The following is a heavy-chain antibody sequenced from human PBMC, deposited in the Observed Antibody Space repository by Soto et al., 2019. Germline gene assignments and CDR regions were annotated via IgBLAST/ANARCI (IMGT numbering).Heavy chain of an antibody. CDR2: IYYTGTT. Sequence: SETLSLTCTVSGGSISSGDYDWNWIRQPPGKGLEWIGYIYYTGTTKYNPSLKSRATLSVDTAKNRFSLNLTSLTAADTAVYYCARGEWFHPWGQGTLVTAPQ. CDR3: ARGEWFHP. J-gene: IGHJ5*02. V-gene: IGHV4-30-4*01. CDR1: GGSISSGDYD.